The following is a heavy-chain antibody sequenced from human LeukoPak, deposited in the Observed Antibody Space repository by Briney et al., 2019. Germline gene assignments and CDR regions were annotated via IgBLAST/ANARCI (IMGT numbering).Heavy chain of an antibody. V-gene: IGHV3-30*18. CDR3: AKDREYSYGYGPNY. D-gene: IGHD5-18*01. CDR2: ISYDGSNK. J-gene: IGHJ4*02. CDR1: GFTFSSYG. Sequence: GGSLRLSCAAPGFTFSSYGMHWVRQAPGKGLEWVAAISYDGSNKYYADSVKGRFTISRDNSKNTLYLQMNSLRAEDTAVYYCAKDREYSYGYGPNYWGQGTLVTVSS.